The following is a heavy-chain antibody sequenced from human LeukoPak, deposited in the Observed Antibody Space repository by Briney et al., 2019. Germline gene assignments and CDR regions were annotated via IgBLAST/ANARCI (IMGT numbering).Heavy chain of an antibody. J-gene: IGHJ4*02. CDR1: GYTFTGYY. V-gene: IGHV1-2*02. Sequence: GASVKVSCKASGYTFTGYYMHWVRQAPGQGLEWMGWINPNSGGTNYAQKFQGRVTMTRDTSISTAYMELSRLRSDDTAVYYCAREWGPIAVSGGPGYWGQGALVTVSS. CDR3: AREWGPIAVSGGPGY. D-gene: IGHD6-19*01. CDR2: INPNSGGT.